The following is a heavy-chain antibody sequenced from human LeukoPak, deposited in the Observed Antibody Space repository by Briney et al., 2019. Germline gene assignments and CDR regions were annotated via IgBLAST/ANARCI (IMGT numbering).Heavy chain of an antibody. J-gene: IGHJ4*02. Sequence: TSVKVSCKASGYTFSGYYMHWVRQAPGQGLEWVGWINPNSGGTNYAQKFQGRVTMTRDTSISTAYMELSRLRSDDTAVYYCARRGSSLTGYYIDYWGQGTLVTVSS. CDR2: INPNSGGT. D-gene: IGHD3-9*01. V-gene: IGHV1-2*02. CDR1: GYTFSGYY. CDR3: ARRGSSLTGYYIDY.